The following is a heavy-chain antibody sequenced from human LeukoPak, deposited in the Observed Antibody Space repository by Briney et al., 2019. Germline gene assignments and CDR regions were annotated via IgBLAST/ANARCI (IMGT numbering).Heavy chain of an antibody. Sequence: ASVKVSCKASGYTLTSYYMHWVRQAPGQGLEWMGIINPSGGSTSYAQKFQGRVTMTRDTSTSTVYMELSSLRSEDTAVYYCLVLGYCSGGSCPPNAFDIWGQGTMVTVSS. J-gene: IGHJ3*02. V-gene: IGHV1-46*01. CDR1: GYTLTSYY. CDR2: INPSGGST. D-gene: IGHD2-15*01. CDR3: LVLGYCSGGSCPPNAFDI.